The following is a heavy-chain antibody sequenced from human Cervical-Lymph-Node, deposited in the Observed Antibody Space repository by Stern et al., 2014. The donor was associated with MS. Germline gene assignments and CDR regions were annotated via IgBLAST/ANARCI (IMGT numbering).Heavy chain of an antibody. CDR3: GRDTCRGGGCYFRY. CDR2: VSNEGSKQ. J-gene: IGHJ4*02. Sequence: VQLLESGGGVVQPGRSLRLSCAASGFIFSNYAMHWVRQAPGKGLDWVAFVSNEGSKQFYADSVKGRFTISRDNANNTLYLQMNSLRPEDTAVYYCGRDTCRGGGCYFRYWGQGIQITVSS. V-gene: IGHV3-30-3*01. D-gene: IGHD2-15*01. CDR1: GFIFSNYA.